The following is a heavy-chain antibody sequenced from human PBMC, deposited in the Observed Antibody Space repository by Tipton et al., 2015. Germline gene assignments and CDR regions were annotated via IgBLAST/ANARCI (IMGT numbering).Heavy chain of an antibody. D-gene: IGHD4-17*01. CDR1: GFSLSSYS. CDR3: ARDDYGDYGAYGMDV. V-gene: IGHV3-21*04. CDR2: ISSNSYFI. Sequence: SLRLSCAASGFSLSSYSMNWVRQAPGKGLEWVASISSNSYFIYHADSVKGRFTISRDNAKNSLYLQMNSLRVEDTAVYYCARDDYGDYGAYGMDVWGQGTTVTVSS. J-gene: IGHJ6*02.